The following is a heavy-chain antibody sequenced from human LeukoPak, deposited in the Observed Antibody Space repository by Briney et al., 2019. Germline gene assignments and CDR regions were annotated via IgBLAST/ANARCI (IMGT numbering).Heavy chain of an antibody. Sequence: SETLSLTCTVSGGSISSYYWSWIRQPPGKRLEWLGYIYYSGSTNYNPSLKSRVTISVDTSKNQFSLKLSSVTAADTAVYYCARGLGYCSSTSCLYYYMDVWGKGTTVTVSS. J-gene: IGHJ6*03. V-gene: IGHV4-59*01. CDR1: GGSISSYY. CDR3: ARGLGYCSSTSCLYYYMDV. D-gene: IGHD2-2*01. CDR2: IYYSGST.